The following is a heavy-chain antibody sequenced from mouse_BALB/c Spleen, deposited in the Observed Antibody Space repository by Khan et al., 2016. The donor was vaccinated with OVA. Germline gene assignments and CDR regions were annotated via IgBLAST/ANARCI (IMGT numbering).Heavy chain of an antibody. Sequence: EVELVESGGGLVRPGGSLKLSCAASGFSFSSYSMSWVRQTPEKRLEWVATISSGGSYTYYPDSVKGRFYISRDNAKNTLYLQMSSLKSEDTAMYYSTRHRGYYGSNPYFDYWGQGTTLTVSS. CDR2: ISSGGSYT. V-gene: IGHV5-6-4*01. CDR1: GFSFSSYS. J-gene: IGHJ2*01. CDR3: TRHRGYYGSNPYFDY. D-gene: IGHD1-1*01.